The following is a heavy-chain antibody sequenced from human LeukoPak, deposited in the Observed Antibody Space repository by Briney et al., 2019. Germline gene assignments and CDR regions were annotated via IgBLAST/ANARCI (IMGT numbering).Heavy chain of an antibody. V-gene: IGHV3-23*01. J-gene: IGHJ4*02. CDR2: ISGSGGTT. CDR1: GLTFSSYG. D-gene: IGHD3-22*01. Sequence: GGSLRLSCAASGLTFSSYGMNWVRQAPGKGLEWVSGISGSGGTTYYADSVKGRFTISRDNSKNSLSLQVSSLRAEDTAVYYCAKTNGYYSDWGQGTLVTVSS. CDR3: AKTNGYYSD.